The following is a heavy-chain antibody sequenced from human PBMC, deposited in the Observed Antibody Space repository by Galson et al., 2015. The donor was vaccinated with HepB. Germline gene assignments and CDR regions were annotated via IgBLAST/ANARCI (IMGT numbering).Heavy chain of an antibody. V-gene: IGHV1-18*04. D-gene: IGHD1-26*01. CDR3: AREFMVGATMGYYGRDV. CDR1: GYTFTSYG. Sequence: SVKVSCKASGYTFTSYGISWVRQAPGQGLEWMGWISAYNGNTNYAQKLQGRVTMTTDTSTSTAYMELRSLRSDDTAVYYCAREFMVGATMGYYGRDVGGQGTTVTVSS. J-gene: IGHJ6*02. CDR2: ISAYNGNT.